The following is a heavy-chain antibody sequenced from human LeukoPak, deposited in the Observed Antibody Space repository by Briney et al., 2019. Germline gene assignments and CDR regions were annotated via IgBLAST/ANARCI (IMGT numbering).Heavy chain of an antibody. Sequence: GGSLRLSCAASGFTFSSYSMNWVRQAPGKGLEWVSSISSSSSYIYYAGSVMGQFTISRDNAKNSLYLQMNRLRAEDTAVYYGARDGEDSSGWSTYLGWSYYFDYWGQGTLVTVSS. D-gene: IGHD6-19*01. CDR2: ISSSSSYI. CDR1: GFTFSSYS. J-gene: IGHJ4*02. CDR3: ARDGEDSSGWSTYLGWSYYFDY. V-gene: IGHV3-21*01.